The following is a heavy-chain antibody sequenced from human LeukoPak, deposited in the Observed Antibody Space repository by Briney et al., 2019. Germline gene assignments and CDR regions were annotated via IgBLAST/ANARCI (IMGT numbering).Heavy chain of an antibody. CDR3: ERENGHIYGYAFLDQ. Sequence: GGSLRLSCAASGFTARSPYMSWARQPPGKGLGWVSVIESGGRTYYADSVKGRFTISRDSSKNTLYLQMNSLRAEDTAFYFGERENGHIYGYAFLDQWGQGTLVTVSS. CDR2: IESGGRT. D-gene: IGHD5-18*01. V-gene: IGHV3-53*01. J-gene: IGHJ4*02. CDR1: GFTARSPY.